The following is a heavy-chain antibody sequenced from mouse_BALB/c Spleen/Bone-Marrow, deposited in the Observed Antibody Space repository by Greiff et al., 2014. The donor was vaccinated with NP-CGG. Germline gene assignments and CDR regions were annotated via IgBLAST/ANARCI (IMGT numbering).Heavy chain of an antibody. CDR3: ALITTATFSYWYFDV. J-gene: IGHJ1*01. CDR2: IDPANGYS. D-gene: IGHD1-2*01. V-gene: IGHV14-3*02. CDR1: GFNIKDTY. Sequence: EVQVVESGAKLVKPGASVKLSCTASGFNIKDTYMHWVKQRPEQGLEWIGRIDPANGYSIYDPKFQGKATITADTTSNTAHLQLSSLTSEDTAVYYCALITTATFSYWYFDVWGAGTTVTVSS.